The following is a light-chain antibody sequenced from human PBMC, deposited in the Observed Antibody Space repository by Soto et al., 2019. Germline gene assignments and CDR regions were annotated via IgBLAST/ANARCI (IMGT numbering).Light chain of an antibody. V-gene: IGLV1-40*01. J-gene: IGLJ2*01. CDR2: GNS. Sequence: QSVLTQPPSVSGPPGQRVTLSCTGSSSNIGAGYDVHWYQQLPGTAPKLLIYGNSNRPSGVPDRFSGSKSGTSASLAITGLQAEDEADYYCQSYDSSRVFGGGTKLTVL. CDR1: SSNIGAGYD. CDR3: QSYDSSRV.